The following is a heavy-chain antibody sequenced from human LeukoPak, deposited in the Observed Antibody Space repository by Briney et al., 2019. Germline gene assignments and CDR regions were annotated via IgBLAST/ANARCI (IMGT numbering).Heavy chain of an antibody. J-gene: IGHJ4*02. CDR1: GGSVSSDNYY. Sequence: SSETLSLTCTVSGGSVSSDNYYWTWIRQPPGKGLQWIGYISYSGSTNYNPSLKSRVTISLHTSKNQFSLRLSSLTAADTAVHYCARRHYYNGRAYYFLDYWGQGTLVTVSS. D-gene: IGHD3-22*01. V-gene: IGHV4-61*01. CDR3: ARRHYYNGRAYYFLDY. CDR2: ISYSGST.